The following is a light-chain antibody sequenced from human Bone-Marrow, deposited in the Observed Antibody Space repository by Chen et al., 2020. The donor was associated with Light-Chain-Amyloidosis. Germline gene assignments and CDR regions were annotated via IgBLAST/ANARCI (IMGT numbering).Light chain of an antibody. Sequence: QSARTQPASVSGSPGQSITIACTGTSSDVGGYNYVSWYQQHPGTAPKLVIFDVSYRPSGISNRFSGSKSGNTASLTISGLQAEDEADYYCSSYTRSSTWLFGGGTRLTVL. V-gene: IGLV2-14*03. CDR2: DVS. CDR1: SSDVGGYNY. J-gene: IGLJ3*02. CDR3: SSYTRSSTWL.